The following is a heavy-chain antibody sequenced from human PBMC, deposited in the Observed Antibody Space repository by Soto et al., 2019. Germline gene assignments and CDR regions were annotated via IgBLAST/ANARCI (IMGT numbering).Heavy chain of an antibody. Sequence: QVQLQESGPGLVKPSQTLSLTCTVSGGSISSGDYYWCWIRQPPGKGLEWIGSIFYSGNTHYSPALRSRLTISVDQSKSQFSLKLSSVTAADTAVYYCARASAYTATDFDYWGQGTLVTVSS. CDR1: GGSISSGDYY. J-gene: IGHJ4*02. CDR3: ARASAYTATDFDY. CDR2: IFYSGNT. D-gene: IGHD2-15*01. V-gene: IGHV4-30-4*01.